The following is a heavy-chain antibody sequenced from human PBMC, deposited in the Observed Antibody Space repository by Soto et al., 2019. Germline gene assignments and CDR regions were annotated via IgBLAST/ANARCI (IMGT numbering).Heavy chain of an antibody. CDR1: GSSFSIFA. J-gene: IGHJ4*02. CDR3: AKEVSLGSTMDLGY. V-gene: IGHV3-23*01. D-gene: IGHD7-27*01. Sequence: GGTLRLSGAAGGSSFSIFAMSWVRPSPGQGLVWVSTIRVSGASSYYPDAVKGQFTLSRDHSMVTLHLHMKSLRVEHTAIYYCAKEVSLGSTMDLGYWGQGALVTVSS. CDR2: IRVSGASS.